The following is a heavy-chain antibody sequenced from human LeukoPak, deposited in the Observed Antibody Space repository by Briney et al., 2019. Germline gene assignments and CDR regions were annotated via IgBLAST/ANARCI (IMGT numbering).Heavy chain of an antibody. Sequence: GGSLRLSCAASGFTFSGSAMHWVRQASGKGLEWVGRIRSKTNSYATSYAASVKGRFALSRDDSKNTAYLQMNSLKTEDTAVYYCARDQEGRSCSGGTCYLGWSFDLWGRGTLVTVSS. CDR1: GFTFSGSA. CDR3: ARDQEGRSCSGGTCYLGWSFDL. CDR2: IRSKTNSYAT. J-gene: IGHJ2*01. V-gene: IGHV3-73*01. D-gene: IGHD2-15*01.